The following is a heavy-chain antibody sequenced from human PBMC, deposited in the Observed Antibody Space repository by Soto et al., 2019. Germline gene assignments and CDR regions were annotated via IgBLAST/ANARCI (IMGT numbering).Heavy chain of an antibody. V-gene: IGHV3-30*12. CDR3: ARWGTTGGLDV. Sequence: RVSCVGSGFTFRSYVIPWVRQAPGKGLEWVALTSYDGSGKYYGDSVRGRFTISRDNSRNTVDLQMDSLRLEDTALYYCARWGTTGGLDVWGQGTLVSVSS. CDR1: GFTFRSYV. J-gene: IGHJ1*01. D-gene: IGHD3-16*01. CDR2: TSYDGSGK.